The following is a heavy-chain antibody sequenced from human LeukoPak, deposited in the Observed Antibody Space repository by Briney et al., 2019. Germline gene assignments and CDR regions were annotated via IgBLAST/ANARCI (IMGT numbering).Heavy chain of an antibody. D-gene: IGHD5-12*01. V-gene: IGHV1-69*04. CDR2: ILPLLQIT. Sequence: ASVKVSCKASGGTLSSDAIGWVRQAPGQGLEWMGRILPLLQITVYAQKFQDRVTITADKSTRTAYMDLSSLRSEDTAVYYCARGDADIAVSGWFDSWGQGTLVTVSS. CDR3: ARGDADIAVSGWFDS. J-gene: IGHJ5*01. CDR1: GGTLSSDA.